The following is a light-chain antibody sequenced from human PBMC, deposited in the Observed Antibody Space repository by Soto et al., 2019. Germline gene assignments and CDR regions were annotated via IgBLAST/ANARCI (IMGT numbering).Light chain of an antibody. CDR1: SSDVGGYNY. Sequence: QSALTQPASASGSPGQSITISCTGTSSDVGGYNYVSWFQQHPGKAPKLKVYNVSNRPSGVSNRFSGSKSGNTAFLTISGLQAEDEADYYCSSYTSSSTVVFGGGTKLTVL. V-gene: IGLV2-14*03. CDR2: NVS. J-gene: IGLJ2*01. CDR3: SSYTSSSTVV.